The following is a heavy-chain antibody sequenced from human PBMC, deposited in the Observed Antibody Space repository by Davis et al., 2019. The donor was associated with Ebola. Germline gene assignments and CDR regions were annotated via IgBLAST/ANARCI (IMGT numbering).Heavy chain of an antibody. Sequence: GESLKISCAASGFTFSSYAMSWIRQAPGKGLEWVSYISSSGSTIYYADSVKGRFTISRDNAKNSLYLQMNSLRAEDTAVYYCARGWWELDPFDYWGQGTLVTVSS. V-gene: IGHV3-11*01. CDR3: ARGWWELDPFDY. CDR2: ISSSGSTI. CDR1: GFTFSSYA. D-gene: IGHD1-26*01. J-gene: IGHJ4*02.